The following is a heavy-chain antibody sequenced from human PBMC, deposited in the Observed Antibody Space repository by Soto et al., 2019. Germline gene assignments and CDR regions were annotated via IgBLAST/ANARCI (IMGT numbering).Heavy chain of an antibody. CDR3: AKDSYSSSWHYFDY. J-gene: IGHJ4*02. D-gene: IGHD6-13*01. V-gene: IGHV3-9*01. CDR2: ISWNSGSI. Sequence: EVQLVESGGGLVQPGRSLRLSCAASGFPFDDYAMHWVRQAPGKGLEWVSGISWNSGSIGYADSVKGRFTISRDNAKNSLYLQMNSLRAEDTALYYCAKDSYSSSWHYFDYWGQGTLVTVSS. CDR1: GFPFDDYA.